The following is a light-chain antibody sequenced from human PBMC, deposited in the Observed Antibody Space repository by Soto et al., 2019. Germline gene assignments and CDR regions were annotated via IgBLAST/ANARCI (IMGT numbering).Light chain of an antibody. CDR2: AAS. V-gene: IGKV1-39*01. Sequence: DIQMTQSPSSLSASVGDRVTITCRASQSISSYLNWYQQKPGKAPKLLIYAASSLQSGVPSRFSGSGSGTEFTLTISSLRPDDFATYYCQQSFRTPLTFGGGTKVDIK. CDR3: QQSFRTPLT. J-gene: IGKJ4*01. CDR1: QSISSY.